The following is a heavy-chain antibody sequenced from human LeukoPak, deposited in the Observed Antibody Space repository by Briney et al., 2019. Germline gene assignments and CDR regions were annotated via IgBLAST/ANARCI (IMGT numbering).Heavy chain of an antibody. V-gene: IGHV1-8*01. D-gene: IGHD4-17*01. J-gene: IGHJ6*02. Sequence: ASVKVSCKASGYTFTSYDINWVRQASGQGLEWMGWMNPNSGNTGYAQKFQGRVTMTRNTSISTAYMELSSLRSEDTAVYYCARSTVTTFSYYYYGMDVWGQGTTVTVSS. CDR2: MNPNSGNT. CDR3: ARSTVTTFSYYYYGMDV. CDR1: GYTFTSYD.